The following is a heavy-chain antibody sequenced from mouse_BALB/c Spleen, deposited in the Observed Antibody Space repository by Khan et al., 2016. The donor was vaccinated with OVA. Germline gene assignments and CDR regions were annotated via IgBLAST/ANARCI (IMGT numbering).Heavy chain of an antibody. CDR2: INTETGEP. CDR1: GYSFTDYS. CDR3: ATSNPFYAMDY. Sequence: QVQLQQSGPELKKPGETVKISCKASGYSFTDYSMHWVKQAPGEGLKWMGWINTETGEPTYADDFKGRFAFSLETSVSTAYLQINNLKNEDTATYFCATSNPFYAMDYWGQGTSVTVSS. D-gene: IGHD4-1*01. V-gene: IGHV9-2-1*01. J-gene: IGHJ4*01.